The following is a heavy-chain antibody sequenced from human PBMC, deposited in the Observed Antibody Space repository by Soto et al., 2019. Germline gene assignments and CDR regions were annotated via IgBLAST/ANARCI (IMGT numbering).Heavy chain of an antibody. Sequence: ASVKVSCKASGYTFTGYYMHWVRQAPGQGLEWMGWINPNSGGTNYAQKFQGWVTMTRDTSISTAYMELSRLRSDDTAVYYCARGCSSTSCYRLDYYYMDVWGKGTTVTVSS. D-gene: IGHD2-2*01. CDR1: GYTFTGYY. CDR2: INPNSGGT. J-gene: IGHJ6*03. V-gene: IGHV1-2*04. CDR3: ARGCSSTSCYRLDYYYMDV.